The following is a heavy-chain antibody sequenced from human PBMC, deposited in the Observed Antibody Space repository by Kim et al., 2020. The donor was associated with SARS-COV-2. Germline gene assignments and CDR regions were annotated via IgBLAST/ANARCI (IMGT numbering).Heavy chain of an antibody. J-gene: IGHJ6*02. Sequence: SLKGRFTISRDNSKHTLYLQMNSLSPEDTAIYYCTRGSTTSVHFYYGMDVWGQGTTVTVSS. D-gene: IGHD4-17*01. CDR3: TRGSTTSVHFYYGMDV. V-gene: IGHV3-23*01.